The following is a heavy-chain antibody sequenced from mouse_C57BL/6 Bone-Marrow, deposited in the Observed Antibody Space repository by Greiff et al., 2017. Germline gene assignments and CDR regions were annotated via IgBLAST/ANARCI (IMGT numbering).Heavy chain of an antibody. J-gene: IGHJ1*03. V-gene: IGHV1-69*01. Sequence: QVQLQQPGAELVMPGASVKLSCKASGYTFTSYWMHWVKQRPGQGLEWIGEIDPSDSYTNYNQTFKGKSTLTVDKSSSTAYMQLSSLTSDDSAVYSCARDYGSSHCYFDVWGTGTTLTVSS. D-gene: IGHD1-1*01. CDR1: GYTFTSYW. CDR2: IDPSDSYT. CDR3: ARDYGSSHCYFDV.